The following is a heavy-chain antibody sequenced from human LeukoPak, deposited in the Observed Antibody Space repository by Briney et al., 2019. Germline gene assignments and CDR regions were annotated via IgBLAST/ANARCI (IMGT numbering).Heavy chain of an antibody. V-gene: IGHV2-70*11. CDR2: IDWDDDK. Sequence: SGPTLMNPTQTLTLTCTFSGFSLNTSGMCVSWIRQPPGKALEWLARIDWDDDKYYIRSLKTRLTISKDTSKNQVVLTMTNMDPVDTATYYCARMTTVTPFDYWGLGTLVTVSS. J-gene: IGHJ4*02. CDR3: ARMTTVTPFDY. CDR1: GFSLNTSGMC. D-gene: IGHD4-17*01.